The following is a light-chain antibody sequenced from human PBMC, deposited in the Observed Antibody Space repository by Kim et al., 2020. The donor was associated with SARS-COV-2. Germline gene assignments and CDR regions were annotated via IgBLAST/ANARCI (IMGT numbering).Light chain of an antibody. CDR3: QQSYRTRWT. CDR2: AAS. Sequence: ASVGDRGTITGRASQSITTYLNWYQQKPGKAPKVLIYAASTLQSGVPSRFSGGGSGTHFTLTISSLQPEDFATYYCQQSYRTRWTFGQGTKVDIK. J-gene: IGKJ1*01. CDR1: QSITTY. V-gene: IGKV1-39*01.